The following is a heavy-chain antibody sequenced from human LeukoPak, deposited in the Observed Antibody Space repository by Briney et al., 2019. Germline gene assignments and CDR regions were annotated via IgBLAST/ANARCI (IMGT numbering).Heavy chain of an antibody. Sequence: ASVKVSCKASRYTFTGYYMHWVRQAPGQGLEWMGGINPNSGGTNYAQKYQGRVTMTRDTSISTAYMELSRLRSDDTAVYYCARDLFELEPFYYYYYDMDVWGKGTTVTVSS. J-gene: IGHJ6*03. V-gene: IGHV1-2*02. D-gene: IGHD1-1*01. CDR3: ARDLFELEPFYYYYYDMDV. CDR2: INPNSGGT. CDR1: RYTFTGYY.